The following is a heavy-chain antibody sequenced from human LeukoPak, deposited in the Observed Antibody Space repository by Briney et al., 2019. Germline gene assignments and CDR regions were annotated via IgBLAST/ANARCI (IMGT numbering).Heavy chain of an antibody. J-gene: IGHJ3*02. D-gene: IGHD3-22*01. V-gene: IGHV5-51*01. CDR2: IYPGDSDT. CDR3: ARRNYYGSELLAFDI. Sequence: GESLKISCKASGYSFTSYWIGWVRQMPGKGLEWMGIIYPGDSDTRYSPSFQGQVTISADKSISTAYLQWSSLKASDTAMYYCARRNYYGSELLAFDIWGQGTMVTVSS. CDR1: GYSFTSYW.